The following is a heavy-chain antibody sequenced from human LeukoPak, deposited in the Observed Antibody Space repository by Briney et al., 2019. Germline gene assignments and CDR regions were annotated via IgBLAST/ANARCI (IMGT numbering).Heavy chain of an antibody. CDR1: AFTFSSYA. D-gene: IGHD2-2*01. Sequence: GGSLRLSCAASAFTFSSYAMNWVRQAPGKGLEWVSISGSGGDTYYGDSVKGRVTISRDNSKNTLYLQMNSLRAEDTAVYYCAKGSPGAAYYALDYWGQGTLVTVSS. J-gene: IGHJ4*02. CDR3: AKGSPGAAYYALDY. CDR2: SGSGGDT. V-gene: IGHV3-23*01.